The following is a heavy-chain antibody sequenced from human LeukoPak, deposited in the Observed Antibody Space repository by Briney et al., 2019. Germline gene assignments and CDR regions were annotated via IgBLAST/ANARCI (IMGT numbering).Heavy chain of an antibody. CDR1: GYTFTSYD. D-gene: IGHD3-22*01. V-gene: IGHV1-8*01. Sequence: ASVKVSCKASGYTFTSYDINWVRQATGQGLEWMGWMNPNSGNTGYAQKFQGRVTMTRNTSISTAYMELSSLRSEDTAVYYCARDSIEYYDSSVLGPDFDYWGQGTLVTVSS. J-gene: IGHJ4*02. CDR3: ARDSIEYYDSSVLGPDFDY. CDR2: MNPNSGNT.